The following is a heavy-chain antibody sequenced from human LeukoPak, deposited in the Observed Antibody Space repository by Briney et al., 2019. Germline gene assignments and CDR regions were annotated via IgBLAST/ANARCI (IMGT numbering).Heavy chain of an antibody. CDR3: AKDLSPYGGNSVTDY. Sequence: GGSLRLSCAASGFTFSSYAMSWVRQAPGKGLEWVSAISGSGGSTYYADSVKGRFTISRDNSKNTLHLQMNSLRAEDTAVYYCAKDLSPYGGNSVTDYWGQGTLVTVSS. V-gene: IGHV3-23*01. D-gene: IGHD4-23*01. CDR1: GFTFSSYA. J-gene: IGHJ4*02. CDR2: ISGSGGST.